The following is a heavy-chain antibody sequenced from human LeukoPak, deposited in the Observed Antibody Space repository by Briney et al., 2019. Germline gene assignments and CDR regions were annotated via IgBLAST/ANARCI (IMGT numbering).Heavy chain of an antibody. D-gene: IGHD6-13*01. CDR3: ARTDGPGIAAAGYWFDP. CDR2: IYSGGST. V-gene: IGHV3-53*01. Sequence: GGSLRLSCAASGFTVSSNYMSWVRQAPGKGLEWVSVIYSGGSTYYADSVKGRFTISRDNSKNTLYLQMNSLRAGDTAVYYCARTDGPGIAAAGYWFDPWGQGTLVTVSS. CDR1: GFTVSSNY. J-gene: IGHJ5*02.